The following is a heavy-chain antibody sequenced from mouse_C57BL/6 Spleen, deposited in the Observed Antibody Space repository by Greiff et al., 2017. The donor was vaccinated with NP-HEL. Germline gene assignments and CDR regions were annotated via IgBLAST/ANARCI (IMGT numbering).Heavy chain of an antibody. D-gene: IGHD2-3*01. CDR1: GFTFSDYG. J-gene: IGHJ4*01. CDR3: ARPADGYYLYYAMDY. V-gene: IGHV5-17*01. CDR2: ISSGSSTI. Sequence: EVQRVESGGGLVKPGGSLKLSCAASGFTFSDYGMHWVRQAPEKGLEWVAYISSGSSTIYYADTVKGRFTISRDNAKNTLFLQMTSLRSEDTAMYYCARPADGYYLYYAMDYWGQGTSVTVSS.